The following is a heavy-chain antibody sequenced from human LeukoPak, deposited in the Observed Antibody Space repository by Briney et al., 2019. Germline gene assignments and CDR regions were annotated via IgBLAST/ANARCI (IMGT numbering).Heavy chain of an antibody. CDR2: ISYDGSNK. CDR1: GFTFSSYA. V-gene: IGHV3-30*04. CDR3: ARDPGYSSSWSLLYYYYYMDV. J-gene: IGHJ6*03. Sequence: PGGSLRLSCAASGFTFSSYAMHWVRQAPGKGLEWVAVISYDGSNKYYADSVKGRFTISRDNSKNTLYLQVNSLRAEDTAVYYCARDPGYSSSWSLLYYYYYMDVWGKGTMVTISS. D-gene: IGHD6-13*01.